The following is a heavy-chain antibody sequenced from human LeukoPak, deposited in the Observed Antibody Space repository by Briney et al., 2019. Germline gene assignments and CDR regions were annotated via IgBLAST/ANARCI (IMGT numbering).Heavy chain of an antibody. CDR2: IRSIANSYAT. CDR1: GFTFSGSD. Sequence: PGGSLRLSCAASGFTFSGSDMHWVRQASGKGLEWVGRIRSIANSYATAYDESVKGRLSISRDDSKNTAYLQMNSLKTEDTAVYYCTRLTMATDYSGMDVWGQGTTVTVSS. J-gene: IGHJ6*02. D-gene: IGHD3-10*01. V-gene: IGHV3-73*01. CDR3: TRLTMATDYSGMDV.